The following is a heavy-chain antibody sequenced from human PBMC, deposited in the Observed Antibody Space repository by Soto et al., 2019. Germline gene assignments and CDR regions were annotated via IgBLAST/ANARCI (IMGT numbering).Heavy chain of an antibody. D-gene: IGHD3-22*01. CDR2: ISWDGGST. CDR1: GFTFDDYT. CDR3: AKAYYDSSGYYQYYYYGLDV. J-gene: IGHJ6*02. V-gene: IGHV3-43*01. Sequence: EVQLVESGGVVVQPGGSLRLSCAASGFTFDDYTMHWVRQAPGKGLEWVSLISWDGGSTYYADSVKGRFTISRDNSKNSLYLQMNSLRTEETALYYCAKAYYDSSGYYQYYYYGLDVWGQGTTVTVSS.